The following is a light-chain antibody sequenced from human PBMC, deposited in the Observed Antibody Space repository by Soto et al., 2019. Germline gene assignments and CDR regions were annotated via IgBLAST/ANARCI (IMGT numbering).Light chain of an antibody. CDR2: GAS. CDR3: QQYNNWHPLT. V-gene: IGKV3D-15*01. Sequence: EIVMTQSPATLSVSPGERATLSCRASQSVSSNLAWYQQKPGQAPRLLIYGASIRATGIPARFSGSGSGTEFTLTISSLQSEDFAVYYCQQYNNWHPLTFGRGTKVEIK. CDR1: QSVSSN. J-gene: IGKJ4*01.